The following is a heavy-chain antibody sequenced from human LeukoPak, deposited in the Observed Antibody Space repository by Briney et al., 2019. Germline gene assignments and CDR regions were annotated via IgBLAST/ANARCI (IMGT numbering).Heavy chain of an antibody. CDR3: AKDAYYYDSSGYYADY. CDR1: GFTVPDNY. D-gene: IGHD3-22*01. J-gene: IGHJ4*02. CDR2: IYGGGDT. Sequence: GGSLRLSCAASGFTVPDNYMNWVRQSSGKGLEWVSVIYGGGDTNYADSVKGRFTISRDNSKNTLYLQMNSLRAEDTAVYYCAKDAYYYDSSGYYADYWGQGTLVTVSS. V-gene: IGHV3-53*05.